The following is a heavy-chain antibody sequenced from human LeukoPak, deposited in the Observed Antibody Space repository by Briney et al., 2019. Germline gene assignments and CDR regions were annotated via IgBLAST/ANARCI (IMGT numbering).Heavy chain of an antibody. D-gene: IGHD6-13*01. J-gene: IGHJ6*02. CDR2: IYYSGST. V-gene: IGHV4-59*01. CDR1: GGSISSYY. CDR3: ARGREQQWGYYYGTDV. Sequence: TSETLSLTCTVSGGSISSYYWSWIRQPPGKGLEWIGYIYYSGSTNYNPSLKSRVTISVDTSKNQFSLKLSSVTAADTAVYYCARGREQQWGYYYGTDVWGQGTTVTVSS.